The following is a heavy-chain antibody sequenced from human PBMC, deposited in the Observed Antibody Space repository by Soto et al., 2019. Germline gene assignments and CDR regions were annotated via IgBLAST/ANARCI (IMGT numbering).Heavy chain of an antibody. Sequence: GASVKVSCAASGFTFSSYWMSWVRQAPGKGLEWVANIKQDGSEKYYVDSVKGRFTISRDNAKNSLYLQMNSLRAEDTAVYYCARETDDYYYYYYGMDVWGQGTTVTVSS. V-gene: IGHV3-7*01. D-gene: IGHD1-1*01. CDR1: GFTFSSYW. J-gene: IGHJ6*02. CDR2: IKQDGSEK. CDR3: ARETDDYYYYYYGMDV.